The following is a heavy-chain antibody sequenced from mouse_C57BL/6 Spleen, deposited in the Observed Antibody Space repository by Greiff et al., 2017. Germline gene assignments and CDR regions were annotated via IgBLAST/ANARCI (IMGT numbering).Heavy chain of an antibody. CDR2: IYPGDGDT. D-gene: IGHD2-1*01. CDR3: AREGVYVNYPGWFAY. V-gene: IGHV1-82*01. CDR1: GYAFSSSW. J-gene: IGHJ3*01. Sequence: VKLVESGPELVKPGASVKISCKASGYAFSSSWMNWVKQRPGKGLEWIGRIYPGDGDTNYTGKFKGKATLTADKSSSTAYMQLSSLTSEDSAVYFGAREGVYVNYPGWFAYWGQGTLVTVSA.